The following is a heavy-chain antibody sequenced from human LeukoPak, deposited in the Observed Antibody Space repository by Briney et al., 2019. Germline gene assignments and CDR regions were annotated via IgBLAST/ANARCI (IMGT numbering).Heavy chain of an antibody. J-gene: IGHJ6*03. Sequence: SVKVSCKASGGTFSSYAISWVRQAPGQGLEWMGGIIPIFGTANYARKFQGRVTITADKSTRTAYMELSSLRSEDTAVYYCARATGYSSSWYRDYYYYYMDVWGKGTTVTVSS. CDR1: GGTFSSYA. CDR2: IIPIFGTA. D-gene: IGHD6-13*01. V-gene: IGHV1-69*06. CDR3: ARATGYSSSWYRDYYYYYMDV.